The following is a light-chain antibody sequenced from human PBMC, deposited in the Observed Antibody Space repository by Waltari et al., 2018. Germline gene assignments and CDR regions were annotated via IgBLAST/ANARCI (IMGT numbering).Light chain of an antibody. V-gene: IGKV1-5*03. J-gene: IGKJ2*01. CDR1: QSISSW. Sequence: DIQMTQSPSTLSASVGDRVTITCRASQSISSWLAWYQQKPGKAPKLLSYQASSLESGVPSRFSGSGSGTEFTLNISSLQPDDFATYYCQQYNRYSYTFGQGTKLQIE. CDR2: QAS. CDR3: QQYNRYSYT.